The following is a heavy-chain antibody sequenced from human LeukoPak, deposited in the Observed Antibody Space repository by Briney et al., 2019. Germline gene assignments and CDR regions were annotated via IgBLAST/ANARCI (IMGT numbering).Heavy chain of an antibody. J-gene: IGHJ4*02. CDR1: PYIFTSYC. V-gene: IGHV5-51*01. CDR3: ARYGDYYFDY. CDR2: IYPGDSDT. D-gene: IGHD4-17*01. Sequence: GESLKISCKGSPYIFTSYCIVWVRQMPGKGLEWMGIIYPGDSDTRYSPSFQGQVTISADKSITTAYLHWSSLKASDTAMYYCARYGDYYFDYWGQGTLVTVSS.